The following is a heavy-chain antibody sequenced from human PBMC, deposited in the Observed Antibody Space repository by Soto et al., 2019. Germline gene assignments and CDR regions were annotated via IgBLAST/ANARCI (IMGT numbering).Heavy chain of an antibody. V-gene: IGHV2-5*04. J-gene: IGHJ3*01. Sequence: QIILKESGPTLVKPTQTLTLTCNFSGFSLSTTSVGVGWIRQPPGKALEWLALIYWDGGKRYSPSQKRRLTITTDNSKNQVVLIMTSMDPVDTGAYYCVYMPPQQRITFSVWGQGTMVIVSS. D-gene: IGHD3-10*01. CDR3: VYMPPQQRITFSV. CDR1: GFSLSTTSVG. CDR2: IYWDGGK.